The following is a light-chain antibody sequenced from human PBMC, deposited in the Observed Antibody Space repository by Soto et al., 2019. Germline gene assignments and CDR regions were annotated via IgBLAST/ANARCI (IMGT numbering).Light chain of an antibody. CDR3: QQYINIPYT. Sequence: DIQMPQSPSSLSAFVGDRVTITCRASQDISNYLAWFQQRPGKAPKSLIYAASSLQTGVPSNFSGSGSGTDFILSISSLQPEDVATCYCQQYINIPYTCGQGTKLEIK. V-gene: IGKV1-16*02. CDR1: QDISNY. CDR2: AAS. J-gene: IGKJ2*01.